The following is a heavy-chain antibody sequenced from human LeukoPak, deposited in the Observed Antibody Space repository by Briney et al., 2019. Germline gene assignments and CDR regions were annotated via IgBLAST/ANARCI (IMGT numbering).Heavy chain of an antibody. J-gene: IGHJ5*02. Sequence: SETLSLTCTVSGGSISSNSYYWGWIRQPPGKGLEWIGSIYYSGSTYYNPSLNIRVTISVDTSKNQFSLKLSSVTAADTAVYYCARGGVIAVRNWFDPWGQGTLVTVSS. D-gene: IGHD6-6*01. CDR2: IYYSGST. CDR3: ARGGVIAVRNWFDP. V-gene: IGHV4-39*07. CDR1: GGSISSNSYY.